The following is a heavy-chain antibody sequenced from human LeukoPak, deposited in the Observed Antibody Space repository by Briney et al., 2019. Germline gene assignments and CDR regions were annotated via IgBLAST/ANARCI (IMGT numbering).Heavy chain of an antibody. D-gene: IGHD6-19*01. CDR1: GFTFSSYG. CDR3: ARGLEDSSGWYYFDH. Sequence: PGSPLRLSCAASGFTFSSYGMHGVRQAPGKGVEGAAVIWYDGSNKYYAASVDGRFTISRDKSKTTLSLQMDSLRAEDTAVYYCARGLEDSSGWYYFDHWGQGTLVTVSS. V-gene: IGHV3-33*01. J-gene: IGHJ4*02. CDR2: IWYDGSNK.